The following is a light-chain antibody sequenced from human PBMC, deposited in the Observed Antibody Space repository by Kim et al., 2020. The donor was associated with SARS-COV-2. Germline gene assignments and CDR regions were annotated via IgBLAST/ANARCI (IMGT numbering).Light chain of an antibody. CDR1: RSNIGAGYD. J-gene: IGLJ1*01. V-gene: IGLV1-40*01. CDR3: QSYDSSLSAL. CDR2: GNS. Sequence: GQRVTISCTGSRSNIGAGYDVHWYQQLPGTAPKLLIYGNSNRPSGVPDRFSGSKSGTSASLAITGLQAEDEADYYCQSYDSSLSALFGTGTKVTVL.